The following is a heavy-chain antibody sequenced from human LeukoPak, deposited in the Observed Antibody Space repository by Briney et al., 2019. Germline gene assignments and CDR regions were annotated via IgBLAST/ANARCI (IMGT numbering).Heavy chain of an antibody. CDR2: ISGSGGST. D-gene: IGHD3-22*01. CDR3: AKVRGKSSSGLPLDY. Sequence: GGSLRLSCAASGFTFSSYGMSWVRQAPGKGLEWVSAISGSGGSTYYADSVKGRFTISRDNSKNTLYLQMNSLRAEDTAVYYCAKVRGKSSSGLPLDYWGQGTLVTVSS. J-gene: IGHJ4*02. CDR1: GFTFSSYG. V-gene: IGHV3-23*01.